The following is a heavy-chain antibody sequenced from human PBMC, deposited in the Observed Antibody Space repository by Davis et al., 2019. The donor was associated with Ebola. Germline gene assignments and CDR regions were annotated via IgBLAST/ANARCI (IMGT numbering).Heavy chain of an antibody. J-gene: IGHJ4*02. CDR1: GYTFTSYG. V-gene: IGHV1-18*04. Sequence: ASVKVSCKASGYTFTSYGISWVRQAPGQGLEWMGWISAYNGNTNYAQKLQGRVTMTTDTSTSTAYMELRSLRSDDTAVYYCARDLRYDYVWGSYGGNDYWGQGTLVTVSS. CDR2: ISAYNGNT. D-gene: IGHD3-16*01. CDR3: ARDLRYDYVWGSYGGNDY.